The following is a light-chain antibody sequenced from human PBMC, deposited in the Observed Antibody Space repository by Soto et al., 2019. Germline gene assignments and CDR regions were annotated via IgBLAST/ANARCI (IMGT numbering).Light chain of an antibody. V-gene: IGLV2-11*01. CDR3: CSYAGSYKV. CDR1: SSDVGGYNY. CDR2: DVS. J-gene: IGLJ1*01. Sequence: QSVLTQPRSVSGSPGQSVTISCTGTSSDVGGYNYVSWYQQHPGKAPKLMIYDVSKRPSGVPDRFSGSKSGNTASLTISGIQAEDEADYYCCSYAGSYKVFGTGTKVTV.